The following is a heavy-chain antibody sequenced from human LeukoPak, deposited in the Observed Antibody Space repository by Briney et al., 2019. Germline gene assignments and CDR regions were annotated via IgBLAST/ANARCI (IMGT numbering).Heavy chain of an antibody. CDR2: INPSGGST. V-gene: IGHV1-46*01. Sequence: GASVKVSCKASVYTFTSYYMHWVRQAPGQGLEWMGIINPSGGSTSYAQKFQGRVTMTRDTSTSTVYMELSSLRSEDTAVYYCARDRMDLVVPAAMDLDYWGQGTLVTVSS. J-gene: IGHJ4*02. D-gene: IGHD2-2*01. CDR1: VYTFTSYY. CDR3: ARDRMDLVVPAAMDLDY.